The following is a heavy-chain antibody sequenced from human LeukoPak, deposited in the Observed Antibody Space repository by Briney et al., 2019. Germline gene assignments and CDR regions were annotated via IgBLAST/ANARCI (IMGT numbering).Heavy chain of an antibody. Sequence: GGSLRLSCAASGFTFSSYMHWVRQAPGKGLEWVAFIRYDGSNKYYADSVKGRFTISRDNSKNTLYLQMNSLRAEDTAVYYCARGVNYHGSGSYLRDWFDPWGQGTLVTVSS. CDR1: GFTFSSY. J-gene: IGHJ5*02. CDR3: ARGVNYHGSGSYLRDWFDP. V-gene: IGHV3-30*02. D-gene: IGHD3-10*01. CDR2: IRYDGSNK.